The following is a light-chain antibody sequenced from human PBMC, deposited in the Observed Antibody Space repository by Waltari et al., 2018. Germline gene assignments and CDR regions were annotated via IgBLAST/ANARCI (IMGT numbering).Light chain of an antibody. J-gene: IGKJ2*03. V-gene: IGKV2D-29*02. CDR3: MQSTGDPYS. Sequence: DIVMTQTPLSLPVTPGEPASISCRSRQSLLHRNGNTYLHWYLQKPGQSPRLLIYKVTNRESGVPDRFSGSASGTDFTLKISRVEPEDVGVYYCMQSTGDPYSFGQGTKVEIK. CDR2: KVT. CDR1: QSLLHRNGNTY.